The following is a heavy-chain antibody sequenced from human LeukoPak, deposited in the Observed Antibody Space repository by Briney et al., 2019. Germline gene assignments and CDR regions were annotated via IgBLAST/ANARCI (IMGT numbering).Heavy chain of an antibody. CDR3: ARAPWGGDEDTGY. D-gene: IGHD2-21*02. CDR1: GYTFTGYY. Sequence: ASVKVSYKASGYTFTGYYMHWVRQAPGQGLEWMGWINPNSGGTNYAQKFQGRVTMTRNTSISTAYMELSSLRSEDTAVYYCARAPWGGDEDTGYWGQGTLVTVSS. J-gene: IGHJ4*02. CDR2: INPNSGGT. V-gene: IGHV1-2*02.